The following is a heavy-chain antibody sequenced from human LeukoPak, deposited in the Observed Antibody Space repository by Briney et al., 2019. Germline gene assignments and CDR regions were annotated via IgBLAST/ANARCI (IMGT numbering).Heavy chain of an antibody. V-gene: IGHV1-2*02. J-gene: IGHJ4*02. D-gene: IGHD6-13*01. CDR3: ARGWAAMAIGIYNSSWYCDY. CDR2: INPNSGGT. CDR1: GYTFTGYY. Sequence: ASVKVSCKASGYTFTGYYMHWVRQAPGQGLEWMGWINPNSGGTNYAQKFQGRVTMTRDTSISTAYMELSRLRSDDTAVYYCARGWAAMAIGIYNSSWYCDYWGQGTLVTVSS.